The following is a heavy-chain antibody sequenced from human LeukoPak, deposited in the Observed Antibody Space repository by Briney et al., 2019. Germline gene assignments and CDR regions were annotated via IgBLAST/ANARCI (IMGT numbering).Heavy chain of an antibody. D-gene: IGHD3-22*01. CDR3: ARVAWYYYDSSGYSNWFDP. J-gene: IGHJ5*02. V-gene: IGHV4-59*01. CDR1: GGSISSYY. Sequence: SETLSLTCSVSGGSISSYYWSWIRQPPGKGLEWIGYIYYSGSTNYNPSLKSRVTISVDTWKNQFSLKLTSVTAADTAVYYCARVAWYYYDSSGYSNWFDPWGQGTLVTVSS. CDR2: IYYSGST.